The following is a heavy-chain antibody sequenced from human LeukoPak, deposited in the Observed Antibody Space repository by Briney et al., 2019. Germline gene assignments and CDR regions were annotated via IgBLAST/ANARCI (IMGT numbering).Heavy chain of an antibody. CDR2: IYYSGST. V-gene: IGHV4-59*01. J-gene: IGHJ3*02. CDR3: AREYSSSADAFDI. D-gene: IGHD6-6*01. CDR1: GGSISSYY. Sequence: SETLSLTCTVSGGSISSYYWSWIRQPPGKGLEWIGYIYYSGSTNYNPSLKSRVTISVDTSMNQFSLKLSSVTAADTAVYYCAREYSSSADAFDIWGQGTMVTVSS.